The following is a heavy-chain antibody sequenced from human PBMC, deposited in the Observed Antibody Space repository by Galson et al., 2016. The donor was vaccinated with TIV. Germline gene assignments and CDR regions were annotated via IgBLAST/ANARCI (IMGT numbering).Heavy chain of an antibody. Sequence: QSGAEVKKPGESLKISCKGSGYSFPNYWIGWVRQMPGKGLEWMGVIFPDDSDTKYSPSFQGQVTISADKSIKTAYLQWSSLKASDTAMYYCARADYDNSGFWGQGTLVTVSS. V-gene: IGHV5-51*01. CDR2: IFPDDSDT. CDR1: GYSFPNYW. CDR3: ARADYDNSGF. D-gene: IGHD3-22*01. J-gene: IGHJ4*02.